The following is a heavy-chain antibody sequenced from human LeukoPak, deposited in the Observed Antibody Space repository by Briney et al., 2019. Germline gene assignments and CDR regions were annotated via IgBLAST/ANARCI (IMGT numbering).Heavy chain of an antibody. J-gene: IGHJ4*02. CDR3: AKVESVGTMDY. V-gene: IGHV3-48*04. Sequence: GGSLRLSCAASGFTFSSCSMNWVRQAPGKGLEWVSYISSRSSTIYYADSVKGRFTISRDNAKNSLYLQMNSLRAEDTAVYYCAKVESVGTMDYWGQGTLVTVSS. D-gene: IGHD4-23*01. CDR2: ISSRSSTI. CDR1: GFTFSSCS.